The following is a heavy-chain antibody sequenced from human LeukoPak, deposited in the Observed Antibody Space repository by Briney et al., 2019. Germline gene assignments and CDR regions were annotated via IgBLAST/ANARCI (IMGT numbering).Heavy chain of an antibody. V-gene: IGHV4-30-2*01. Sequence: PSQTLSLTCAVSGDSISSGGYSWSWIRQPPGKGLEWIGYIYHSGSTYYNPSLKSRVTISVDRSKNQFSLKLSSVTAADTAVYYCARDDCSGGSCYPDYWGQGTLVTVSS. CDR1: GDSISSGGYS. CDR3: ARDDCSGGSCYPDY. D-gene: IGHD2-15*01. J-gene: IGHJ4*02. CDR2: IYHSGST.